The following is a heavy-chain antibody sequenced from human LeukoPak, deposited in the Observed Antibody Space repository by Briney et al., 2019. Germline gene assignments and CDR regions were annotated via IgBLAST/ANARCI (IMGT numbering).Heavy chain of an antibody. CDR1: GYTFTGYY. CDR3: ARDRCSSTSCYVFNWFDP. V-gene: IGHV1-2*02. Sequence: GASVKVSCKASGYTFTGYYMHWVRQAPGQGLEWMGWINPNSGGTNYAQKFQGRVTMTRDTSISTAYMELSRLRSDDTAVYYCARDRCSSTSCYVFNWFDPWGQGTLVTVSS. CDR2: INPNSGGT. J-gene: IGHJ5*02. D-gene: IGHD2-2*01.